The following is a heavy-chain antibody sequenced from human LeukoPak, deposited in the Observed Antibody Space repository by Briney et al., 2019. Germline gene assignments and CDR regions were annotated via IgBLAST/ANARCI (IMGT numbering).Heavy chain of an antibody. CDR2: ISYDGSNK. J-gene: IGHJ6*03. V-gene: IGHV3-30*04. D-gene: IGHD2-8*01. Sequence: GGSLRLSCAASTFTFSSYSMHWVRQAPGKGLEWVAVISYDGSNKYYADSLKGRFTISRDNSKNSLYLQMNSLRAEDTAVYYCARDRYCTNGVCYDMDVWGKGTTVTVSS. CDR3: ARDRYCTNGVCYDMDV. CDR1: TFTFSSYS.